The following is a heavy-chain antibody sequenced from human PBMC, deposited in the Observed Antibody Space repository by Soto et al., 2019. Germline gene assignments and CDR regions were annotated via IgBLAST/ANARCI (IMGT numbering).Heavy chain of an antibody. J-gene: IGHJ4*02. Sequence: EVQLVESGGGWVQPGGSLRLSCAASGFTFDDFAVHWVRQAPGKGLEWVSSISLNRGSIRYADSVKGRFTISRDNARSSLHLQMNSLRPEDTAMYFCAKDIRRGLAVYGTFPDYWGQGTLATVSS. CDR3: AKDIRRGLAVYGTFPDY. V-gene: IGHV3-9*01. D-gene: IGHD6-13*01. CDR1: GFTFDDFA. CDR2: ISLNRGSI.